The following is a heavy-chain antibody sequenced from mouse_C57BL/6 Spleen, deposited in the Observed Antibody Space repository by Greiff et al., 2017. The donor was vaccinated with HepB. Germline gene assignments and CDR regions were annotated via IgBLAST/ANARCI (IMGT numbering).Heavy chain of an antibody. Sequence: EVKVEESGGGLVKPGGSLKLSCAASGFTFSDYGMHWVRQAPEKGLEWVAYISSGSSTIYYADTVKGRFTISRDNAKNTLFLQMTSLRSEDTAMYYCARFSYGSSLAYWGQGTLVTVSA. V-gene: IGHV5-17*01. J-gene: IGHJ3*01. CDR3: ARFSYGSSLAY. CDR1: GFTFSDYG. D-gene: IGHD1-1*01. CDR2: ISSGSSTI.